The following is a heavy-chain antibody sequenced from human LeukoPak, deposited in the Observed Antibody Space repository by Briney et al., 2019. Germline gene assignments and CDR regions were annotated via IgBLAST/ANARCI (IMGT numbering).Heavy chain of an antibody. Sequence: GGSLRLSCAASGFTFSSYSMNWVRQAPGKGLEWVSSISSSSSYIYYADSVKGRFTISRANAKNSLYLQMNSLSAEDTAVDYCASADYDFWSGSFEYWGQGPMLTVPS. D-gene: IGHD3-3*01. CDR3: ASADYDFWSGSFEY. V-gene: IGHV3-21*01. CDR1: GFTFSSYS. CDR2: ISSSSSYI. J-gene: IGHJ4*02.